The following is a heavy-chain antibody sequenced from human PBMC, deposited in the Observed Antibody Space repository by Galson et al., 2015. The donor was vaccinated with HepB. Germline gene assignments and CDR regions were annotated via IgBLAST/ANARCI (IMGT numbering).Heavy chain of an antibody. CDR1: GYTFTSYG. Sequence: SVKVSCKASGYTFTSYGISWVRQAPGQGLEWMGWISAYNGNTNYAQKLQGRVTMTTDTSTSTAYMELRSLRSDDTAVYYCARDLVTDPTEWLLGVDWFDPWGQGTLVTVSS. CDR3: ARDLVTDPTEWLLGVDWFDP. D-gene: IGHD3-3*01. J-gene: IGHJ5*02. CDR2: ISAYNGNT. V-gene: IGHV1-18*01.